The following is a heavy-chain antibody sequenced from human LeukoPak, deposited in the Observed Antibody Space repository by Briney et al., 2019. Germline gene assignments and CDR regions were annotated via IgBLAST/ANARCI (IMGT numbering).Heavy chain of an antibody. CDR3: ARASGDIVVVVADFTFDY. V-gene: IGHV4-61*01. CDR1: GGSVSSGSYY. J-gene: IGHJ4*02. Sequence: SSETLSLTCTVSGGSVSSGSYYWSWIRQPPGKGLEWIGYIYYSGSTNYNPSLKSRVTISVDTSKNQFSLKLSSVTAADTAVYYCARASGDIVVVVADFTFDYWGQGTLVTVSS. CDR2: IYYSGST. D-gene: IGHD2-15*01.